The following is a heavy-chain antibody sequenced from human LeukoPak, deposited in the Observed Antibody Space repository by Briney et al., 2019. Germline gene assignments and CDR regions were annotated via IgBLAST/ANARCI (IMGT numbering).Heavy chain of an antibody. CDR2: IYLGGST. J-gene: IGHJ2*01. Sequence: SETLSLTCTVSGGSITSSSYYWGWIRQPPGKGLEWIGSIYLGGSTYYNPSLKSRVTISVDTSKNQFSLNLSSVTAADTAVYYCARRGGLNRGYWYFDLWGRGTLVTVSS. D-gene: IGHD3-16*01. CDR1: GGSITSSSYY. V-gene: IGHV4-39*07. CDR3: ARRGGLNRGYWYFDL.